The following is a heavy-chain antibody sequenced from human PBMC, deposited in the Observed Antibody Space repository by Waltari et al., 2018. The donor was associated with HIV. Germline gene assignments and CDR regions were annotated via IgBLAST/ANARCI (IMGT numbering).Heavy chain of an antibody. CDR2: MNPNSGNT. D-gene: IGHD2-2*01. CDR1: GYTFTSYD. V-gene: IGHV1-8*01. CDR3: ARALGRGYCSSTSCFFDY. J-gene: IGHJ4*02. Sequence: QVQLVQSWAEVKKPGASVKVSCKASGYTFTSYDINWVRQAPGQGLEWMGWMNPNSGNTGYAQKFQGRVTMTRDTSISTAYMELSSLRSDDTAVYYCARALGRGYCSSTSCFFDYWGQGPLVTVSS.